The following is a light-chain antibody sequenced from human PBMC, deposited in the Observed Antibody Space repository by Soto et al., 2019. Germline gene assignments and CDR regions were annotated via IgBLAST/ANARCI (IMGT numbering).Light chain of an antibody. CDR3: QTSATVPDRV. V-gene: IGLV4-69*01. CDR2: LDSDGSH. J-gene: IGLJ3*02. CDR1: SGHSTYA. Sequence: QSVLTQSPSASASLGASVKLTCTLSSGHSTYAIAWHQQQPEKGPRYLMKLDSDGSHSKGDGIPDRFSGSSSGAERYLTISSLQSEYEADYYCQTSATVPDRVFGGRTKLTVL.